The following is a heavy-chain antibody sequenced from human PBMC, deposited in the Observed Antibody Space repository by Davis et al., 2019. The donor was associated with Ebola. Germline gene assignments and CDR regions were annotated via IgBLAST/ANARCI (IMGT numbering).Heavy chain of an antibody. CDR2: IIPIFGTA. D-gene: IGHD2-21*01. CDR1: GGTFSSYA. J-gene: IGHJ6*02. Sequence: SVKVSCKASGGTFSSYAISWVRQAPGQGLEWMGGIIPIFGTANYAQKFQGRVTITADESTSTAYMELSSLRSEDTAVYYCAREGGRVSRDYHVWGQGTTVTVSS. V-gene: IGHV1-69*13. CDR3: AREGGRVSRDYHV.